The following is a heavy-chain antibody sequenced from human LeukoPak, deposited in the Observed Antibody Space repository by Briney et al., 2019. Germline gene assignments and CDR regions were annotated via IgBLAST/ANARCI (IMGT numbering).Heavy chain of an antibody. CDR2: INPNSGGT. Sequence: VASVKVSCKASGYTFTDYYMHWVRQAPGQGLEWMGWINPNSGGTNYAQKFQGRVTMTRDTSISTAYMELSRLRSDDTAVYYCARARLLWFGELDSPYYFDYWGQGTLVTVSS. J-gene: IGHJ4*02. V-gene: IGHV1-2*02. D-gene: IGHD3-10*01. CDR1: GYTFTDYY. CDR3: ARARLLWFGELDSPYYFDY.